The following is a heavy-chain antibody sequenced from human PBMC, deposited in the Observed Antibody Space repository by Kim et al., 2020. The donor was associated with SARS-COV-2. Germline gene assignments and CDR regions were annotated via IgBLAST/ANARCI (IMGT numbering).Heavy chain of an antibody. CDR3: ARGYCSGGTCYSGDWYNWFYP. J-gene: IGHJ5*02. CDR2: ISNSGYT. CDR1: GGSINGDYY. D-gene: IGHD2-15*01. Sequence: SETLSLTCTVSGGSINGDYYWSWIRQHPGMGLEWIGYISNSGYTYYNPSLKTRLTMSVDTSKNQFSLKLTSVTAADTAVYHCARGYCSGGTCYSGDWYNWFYPWGPGTLVTVSS. V-gene: IGHV4-31*03.